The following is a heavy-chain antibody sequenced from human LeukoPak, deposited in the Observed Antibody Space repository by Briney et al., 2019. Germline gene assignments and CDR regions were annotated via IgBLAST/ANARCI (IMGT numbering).Heavy chain of an antibody. CDR2: ISNKGGAT. CDR1: GFTFSSYV. CDR3: AREFDS. J-gene: IGHJ5*01. V-gene: IGHV3-64*01. Sequence: GGSLRLSCAASGFTFSSYVMHWVRQAPGEGLKYVSSISNKGGATYYANSVKGRFTISRDNSNNTLYLQMGSLRAEEMAVYYCAREFDSWGQGTLVTVSP.